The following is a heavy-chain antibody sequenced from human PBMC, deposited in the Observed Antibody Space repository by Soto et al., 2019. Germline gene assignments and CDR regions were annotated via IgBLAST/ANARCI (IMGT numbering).Heavy chain of an antibody. CDR1: GXTFSSYA. CDR2: ISGSGGST. V-gene: IGHV3-23*01. D-gene: IGHD3-22*01. CDR3: AKVISITMIVVVNGMDV. J-gene: IGHJ6*02. Sequence: PGGSLRLSCAASGXTFSSYAMSWVRQAPGKGLEWVSAISGSGGSTYYADSVKGRFTISRDNSKNTLYLQMNSLRAEDTAVYYCAKVISITMIVVVNGMDVWGQGTTVTVSS.